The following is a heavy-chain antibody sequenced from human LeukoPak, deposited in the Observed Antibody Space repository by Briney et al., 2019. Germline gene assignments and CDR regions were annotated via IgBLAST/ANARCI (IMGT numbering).Heavy chain of an antibody. Sequence: ASVKVSCKASGYTFTGHYIHWVRQAPGQEPEWMGVISPSGGSTIYAQKFKGRVTLTRDMSTSADYLELSSLRSEDTAVYYCARDNSVRDEAWWFNPWGQGTLVTVSS. J-gene: IGHJ5*02. D-gene: IGHD3-10*01. CDR2: ISPSGGST. CDR3: ARDNSVRDEAWWFNP. V-gene: IGHV1-46*01. CDR1: GYTFTGHY.